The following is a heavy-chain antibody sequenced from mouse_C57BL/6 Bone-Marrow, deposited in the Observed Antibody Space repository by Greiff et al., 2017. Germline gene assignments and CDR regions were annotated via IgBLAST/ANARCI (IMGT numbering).Heavy chain of an antibody. Sequence: EVHLVESGGGLVKPGGSLKLSCAASGFTFSDYGMHWVRQAPERGLEWVAYISSGSSTIYYADTVKGRFTISRDNAKNTLFLQMTSLRSEDTAMYYCARYYDYDKAWFAYWGQGTLVTVSA. CDR3: ARYYDYDKAWFAY. D-gene: IGHD2-4*01. CDR1: GFTFSDYG. CDR2: ISSGSSTI. V-gene: IGHV5-17*01. J-gene: IGHJ3*01.